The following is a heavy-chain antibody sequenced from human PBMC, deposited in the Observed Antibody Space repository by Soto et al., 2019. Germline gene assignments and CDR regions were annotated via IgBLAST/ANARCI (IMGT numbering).Heavy chain of an antibody. J-gene: IGHJ6*02. CDR2: IFPGDSDT. CDR3: AASIFYYGMDV. CDR1: GYKFTSSW. V-gene: IGHV5-51*01. Sequence: GESLKISCQGSGYKFTSSWIGWVRQMPGKGLEWMGNIFPGDSDTRYSPSFQGQVTISADKSISTAYLQWSTLKASDTAMYYCAASIFYYGMDVWGQGTTVTVSS.